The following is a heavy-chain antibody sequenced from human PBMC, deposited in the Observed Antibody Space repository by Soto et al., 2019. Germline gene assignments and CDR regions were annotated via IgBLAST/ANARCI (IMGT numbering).Heavy chain of an antibody. CDR3: ARDSACGGDCYNYYYYGMVV. J-gene: IGHJ6*02. CDR2: IIPIFGTA. D-gene: IGHD2-21*02. CDR1: GGTFSSDA. Sequence: ASVKVSCKASGGTFSSDAISWVRQAPGQGLEWMGGIIPIFGTANYAQKFQGRVTITADESTSTAYMELSSLRSEDTAVYYCARDSACGGDCYNYYYYGMVVWGQGTTVTVSS. V-gene: IGHV1-69*13.